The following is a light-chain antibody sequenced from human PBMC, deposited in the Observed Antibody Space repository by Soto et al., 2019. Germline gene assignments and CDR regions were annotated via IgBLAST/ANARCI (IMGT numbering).Light chain of an antibody. CDR2: AAF. CDR3: QQSSSSPWT. V-gene: IGKV1-39*01. CDR1: QSISSY. J-gene: IGKJ1*01. Sequence: DIQMTQSPSTLSASVGDRVPITCRASQSISSYLNWYQQKPGKAPKLLIYAAFTLQTGVSSRFIGSGSGTDFTLTINSLQPEDFATYYCQQSSSSPWTFGQGTKVDI.